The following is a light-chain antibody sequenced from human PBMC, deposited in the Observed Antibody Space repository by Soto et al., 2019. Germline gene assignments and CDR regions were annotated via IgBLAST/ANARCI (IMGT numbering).Light chain of an antibody. Sequence: DIALTQSPGTLSLSPGERATLSCRASQSVRSSYLAWYQQKPRQAPRLLIYGASIRATVIPDRFSGSGSGTDFTLTISRLEPEDFAVYYWQQYGSSPLTFGGGTKVEIK. CDR2: GAS. CDR3: QQYGSSPLT. V-gene: IGKV3-20*01. CDR1: QSVRSSY. J-gene: IGKJ4*01.